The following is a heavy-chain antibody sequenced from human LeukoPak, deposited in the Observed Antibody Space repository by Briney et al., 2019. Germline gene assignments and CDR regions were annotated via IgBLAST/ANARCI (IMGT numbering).Heavy chain of an antibody. D-gene: IGHD1-26*01. CDR2: ISRNSGSI. CDR1: GFTFDEYA. CDR3: EKSTGGDTTFDY. V-gene: IGHV3-9*01. Sequence: PGRSLRLSCAASGFTFDEYAMHWVRPAAGKGLGWVSGISRNSGSIGYADSVKGRFTISRDNAKHSLYLQMTSLRAEDTALYYCEKSTGGDTTFDYWGQGTLVTVSS. J-gene: IGHJ4*02.